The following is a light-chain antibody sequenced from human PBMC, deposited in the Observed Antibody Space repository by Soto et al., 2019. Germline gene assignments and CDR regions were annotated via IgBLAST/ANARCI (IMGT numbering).Light chain of an antibody. V-gene: IGKV1-39*01. CDR3: QQSHSIPRT. CDR2: GAS. Sequence: DIQMTQSPPSLSASVGDRVTITCRASQSVSNNLNWFQQKPGKAPRLLIHGASNLQSGVPSRFSGSGSGADFILVISSLQPEDFATYYCQQSHSIPRTFDQGTKVEIK. CDR1: QSVSNN. J-gene: IGKJ1*01.